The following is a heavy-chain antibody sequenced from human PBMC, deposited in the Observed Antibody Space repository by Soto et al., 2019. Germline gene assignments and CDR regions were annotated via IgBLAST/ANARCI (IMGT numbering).Heavy chain of an antibody. CDR3: GRDRRRGVWQLLR. V-gene: IGHV3-30-3*01. J-gene: IGHJ4*02. CDR1: GFTFSSYA. CDR2: ISYDGSNR. Sequence: QVQLVESGGGVVQPGRSLRLSCAASGFTFSSYAMHWVRQAPGKGLEWVAVISYDGSNRYYADSVKGRFNISRDNSKNTLYLLMNSLRDEDTAVYYGGRDRRRGVWQLLRWGQGTLVTVFS. D-gene: IGHD3-10*01.